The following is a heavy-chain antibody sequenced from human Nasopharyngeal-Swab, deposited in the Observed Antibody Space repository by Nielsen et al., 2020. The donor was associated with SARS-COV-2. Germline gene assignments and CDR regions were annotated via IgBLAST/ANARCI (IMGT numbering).Heavy chain of an antibody. D-gene: IGHD1-26*01. Sequence: GGSLRLSCAASGFTFSSYAMHWVRQAPGKGLEWVAVISYDGSNKYYADFVKGRFTISRDNSKNTLYLQMNSLRAEDTAVYYCARDPGGSYYFDYWGQGTLVTVSS. CDR3: ARDPGGSYYFDY. CDR2: ISYDGSNK. V-gene: IGHV3-30*04. J-gene: IGHJ4*02. CDR1: GFTFSSYA.